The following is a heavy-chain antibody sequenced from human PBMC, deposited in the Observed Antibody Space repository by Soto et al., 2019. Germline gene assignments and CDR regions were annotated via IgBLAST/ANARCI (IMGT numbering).Heavy chain of an antibody. CDR2: ISADGRKT. D-gene: IGHD3-10*01. CDR1: GFTFSAFG. Sequence: QLQLLQSGGGVVQPGRSLRLSCVASGFTFSAFGMHWVRQAPGKGLEWVAVISADGRKTFYADSVQGRFTISRDSPHNDLFLDLSSLRGDDTAVYFCAKDRGSWDYYYGMDAWGQGTTVTVSS. CDR3: AKDRGSWDYYYGMDA. V-gene: IGHV3-30*18. J-gene: IGHJ6*02.